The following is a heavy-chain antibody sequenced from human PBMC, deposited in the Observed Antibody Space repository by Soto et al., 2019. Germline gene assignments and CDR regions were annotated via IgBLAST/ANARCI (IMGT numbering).Heavy chain of an antibody. D-gene: IGHD4-4*01. CDR2: ISYDGSNK. V-gene: IGHV3-30-3*01. CDR3: GRCTVTTLWYSGMDV. J-gene: IGHJ6*02. Sequence: QVQLVESGGGVVQPGRSLRLSCAASGFTFSRYAMHRVRQAPGKGLEWVAVISYDGSNKYYADSLKGRFTISRDNSKNTLYLQMNSLRAEDKAVYYCGRCTVTTLWYSGMDVWGQGTTVTVS. CDR1: GFTFSRYA.